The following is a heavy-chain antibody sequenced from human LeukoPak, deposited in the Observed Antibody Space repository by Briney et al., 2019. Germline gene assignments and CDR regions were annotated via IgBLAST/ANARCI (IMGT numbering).Heavy chain of an antibody. CDR3: ARVSAPGTSGWYFGY. CDR1: GFTFSTYT. D-gene: IGHD6-19*01. Sequence: SGGSLRLSCAVSGFTFSTYTMHWVRQAPGKGLEWVALISSDGNNKDYADSVKGRFTMSRDNAKNLLYLQMNSLRDEDTAMYYCARVSAPGTSGWYFGYWGQGTLVTVSS. J-gene: IGHJ4*02. CDR2: ISSDGNNK. V-gene: IGHV3-30-3*01.